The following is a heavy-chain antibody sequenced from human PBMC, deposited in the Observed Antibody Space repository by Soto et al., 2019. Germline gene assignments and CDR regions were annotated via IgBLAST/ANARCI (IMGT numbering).Heavy chain of an antibody. J-gene: IGHJ5*02. D-gene: IGHD3-10*01. Sequence: GSLRLSCAASGFTFSNAWMNWVRQAPGKGLEWVGRIKSKTDGGTTDYAAPVKGRFTISRDDSKNTLYLQMNSLKTEDTAVYYCTRESYYYGSGSYYNPTYNWFDPWGQGTLVTVSS. CDR2: IKSKTDGGTT. CDR3: TRESYYYGSGSYYNPTYNWFDP. V-gene: IGHV3-15*07. CDR1: GFTFSNAW.